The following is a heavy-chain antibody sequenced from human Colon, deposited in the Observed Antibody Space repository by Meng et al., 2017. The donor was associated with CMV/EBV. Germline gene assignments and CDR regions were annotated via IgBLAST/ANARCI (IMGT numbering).Heavy chain of an antibody. Sequence: GGFLRLSCAASGFIFGSYVMHWVRQAPGKGLEWVSFIRYDGATKSYADSVQGRFTISRDNSKNTLYLQMNSLRPEDTGIYYCTKAWGPDSVTGTPGDYYQYYAMDVWGQGTTVTVSS. CDR2: IRYDGATK. CDR1: GFIFGSYV. J-gene: IGHJ6*02. D-gene: IGHD3-9*01. V-gene: IGHV3-30*02. CDR3: TKAWGPDSVTGTPGDYYQYYAMDV.